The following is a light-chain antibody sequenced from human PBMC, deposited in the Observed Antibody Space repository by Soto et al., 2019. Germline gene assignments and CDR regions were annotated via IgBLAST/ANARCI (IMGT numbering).Light chain of an antibody. Sequence: QSALTQPASVSGSPGQSITISCTGTSSDVGSYNLVSWYQQHPGKAPKLMIYEGSKRPSGVSNRFSGSKSGNPASLTISGLQAEDEADYYCCSYSGSSTYVFGPGTKLTVL. J-gene: IGLJ1*01. CDR1: SSDVGSYNL. CDR3: CSYSGSSTYV. V-gene: IGLV2-23*01. CDR2: EGS.